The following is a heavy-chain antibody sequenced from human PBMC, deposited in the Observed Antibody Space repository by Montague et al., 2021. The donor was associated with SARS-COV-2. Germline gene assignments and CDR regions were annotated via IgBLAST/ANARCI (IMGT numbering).Heavy chain of an antibody. Sequence: SETLSLTCTVSGGSINSSYWGWIRQPPGKGLEWIGYIYYRGSTNYNPSLETRVTISVDTSKNQFSLKLNSMTAADTAVYYCAREDRWNWFDPWGQGTLVIVSS. CDR1: GGSINSSY. V-gene: IGHV4-59*01. CDR2: IYYRGST. D-gene: IGHD5-24*01. J-gene: IGHJ5*02. CDR3: AREDRWNWFDP.